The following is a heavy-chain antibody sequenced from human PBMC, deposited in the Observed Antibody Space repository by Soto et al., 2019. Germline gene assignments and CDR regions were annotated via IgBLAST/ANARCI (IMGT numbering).Heavy chain of an antibody. CDR3: ARDPGYCSGGSCYSGRYFDY. J-gene: IGHJ4*02. Sequence: EVQLVESGGGLVKPGGSLRLSCAASGFTFSSYSMNWVRQAPGKGLEWVSSISSSSSYIYYADSVKGRFTISRDNAKNSLYLQMNSLRAEDTAVYYCARDPGYCSGGSCYSGRYFDYWGQGTLVTVSS. V-gene: IGHV3-21*01. D-gene: IGHD2-15*01. CDR2: ISSSSSYI. CDR1: GFTFSSYS.